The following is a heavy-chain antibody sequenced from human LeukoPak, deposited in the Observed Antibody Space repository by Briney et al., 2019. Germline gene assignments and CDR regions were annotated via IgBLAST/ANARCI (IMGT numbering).Heavy chain of an antibody. D-gene: IGHD4-17*01. CDR3: ASGAVTEIPWYFDL. CDR1: GGTFSSYA. Sequence: ASVKVSCKASGGTFSSYAISWVRQAPGQGLEWMGRIIPIFGTANYAQKFQGRVTITTDESTSTAYMELSSLRSEDTAVYYRASGAVTEIPWYFDLWGRGTLVTVSS. CDR2: IIPIFGTA. J-gene: IGHJ2*01. V-gene: IGHV1-69*05.